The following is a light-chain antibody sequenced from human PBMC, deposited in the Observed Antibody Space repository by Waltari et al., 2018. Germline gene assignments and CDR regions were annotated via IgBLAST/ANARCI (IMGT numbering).Light chain of an antibody. V-gene: IGLV2-23*02. Sequence: QSALTQPASVSGSPGQSITISCTGYSSDVGGYSLVPWSQQHPGKAPKLMIYAVTKRPSGVSHRFSGSKSGNTASLTISGLQTEDEADYYCCSYAGSTTSSVVFGTGTKVIVL. CDR2: AVT. CDR3: CSYAGSTTSSVV. CDR1: SSDVGGYSL. J-gene: IGLJ1*01.